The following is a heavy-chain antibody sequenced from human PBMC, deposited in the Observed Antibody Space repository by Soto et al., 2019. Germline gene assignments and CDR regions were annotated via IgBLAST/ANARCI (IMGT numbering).Heavy chain of an antibody. CDR1: GLTFSDYY. V-gene: IGHV3-11*05. CDR3: ARELDGIDV. CDR2: ISSRGDYT. Sequence: QVQMVESGGGLVKPGGSLRLSCTASGLTFSDYYFSWIRQAPGKGLEWVSWISSRGDYTKYADSVQGRFTISRDNGKNSLFLQMNRLRVEDTATYYCARELDGIDVWGQGTSVTVSS. J-gene: IGHJ6*02.